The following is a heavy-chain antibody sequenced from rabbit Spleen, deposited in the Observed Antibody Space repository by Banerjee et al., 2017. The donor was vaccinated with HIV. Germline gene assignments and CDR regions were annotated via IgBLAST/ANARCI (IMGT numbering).Heavy chain of an antibody. CDR1: GFSFSYTAV. V-gene: IGHV1S45*01. D-gene: IGHD6-1*01. CDR3: ARVGGVNVYGYATL. Sequence: QEQLEESGGGLVKPEGSLTLTCKASGFSFSYTAVMCWVRQAPGKGLEWIACINTSHGDTVYANWAKGRFTISKTSSTTMTLQMTSMTAADTATYFCARVGGVNVYGYATLWGPGTLVTVS. J-gene: IGHJ4*01. CDR2: INTSHGDT.